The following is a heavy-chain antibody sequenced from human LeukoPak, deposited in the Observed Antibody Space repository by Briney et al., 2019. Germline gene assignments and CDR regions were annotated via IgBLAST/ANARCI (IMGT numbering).Heavy chain of an antibody. CDR1: GGSISSSSYY. Sequence: SETLSLTCTVSGGSISSSSYYWGWIRQPPGKGLEWIGEINHSGSTNYNPSLKSRVTISVDTSKDQFSLKLSSVTAADTAVHYCARVLCSSTSCYKGLDYWGQGTLVTVPS. CDR2: INHSGST. J-gene: IGHJ4*02. CDR3: ARVLCSSTSCYKGLDY. D-gene: IGHD2-2*02. V-gene: IGHV4-39*07.